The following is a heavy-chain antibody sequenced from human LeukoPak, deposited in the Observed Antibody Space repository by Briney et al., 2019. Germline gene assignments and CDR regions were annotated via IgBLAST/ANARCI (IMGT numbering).Heavy chain of an antibody. D-gene: IGHD6-13*01. CDR3: ASQQQLVPLDDY. Sequence: SETLSLTCTVSGGSISSSSYYWGWIRRPPGKGLEWIGSIYYSGSTYYNPSLKSRVTISVDTSKNQFSLKLSSVTAADTAVYYCASQQQLVPLDDYWGQGTLVTVSS. CDR2: IYYSGST. J-gene: IGHJ4*02. CDR1: GGSISSSSYY. V-gene: IGHV4-39*01.